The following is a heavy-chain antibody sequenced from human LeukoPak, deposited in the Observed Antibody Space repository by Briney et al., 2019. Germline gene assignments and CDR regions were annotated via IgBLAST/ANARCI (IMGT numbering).Heavy chain of an antibody. CDR1: GSTFTSNN. CDR2: INPSGGST. Sequence: GASVNVSCKASGSTFTSNNMDWARHPHGQGLERMGIINPSGGSTSYAQKFQGRVTMTRDTSTSTVYMELSSMRSEDTAVYYCAREAVAGAFFDYWGQGTLVTVSS. CDR3: AREAVAGAFFDY. V-gene: IGHV1-46*01. D-gene: IGHD6-19*01. J-gene: IGHJ4*01.